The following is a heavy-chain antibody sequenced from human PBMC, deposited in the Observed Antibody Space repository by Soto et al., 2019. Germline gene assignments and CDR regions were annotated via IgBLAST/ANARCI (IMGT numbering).Heavy chain of an antibody. V-gene: IGHV4-39*01. CDR1: GGSISSSSYY. J-gene: IGHJ5*02. D-gene: IGHD3-22*01. CDR3: XRSNVFITMIVVNWFDP. Sequence: PSETLSLTCTVSGGSISSSSYYWGWIRQPPGKGLEWIGSIYYSGSTYYNPSLKSRVTISVDTSKNQFSLKLSSATAADTAVYYCXRSNVFITMIVVNWFDPWGPGTLVTVSS. CDR2: IYYSGST.